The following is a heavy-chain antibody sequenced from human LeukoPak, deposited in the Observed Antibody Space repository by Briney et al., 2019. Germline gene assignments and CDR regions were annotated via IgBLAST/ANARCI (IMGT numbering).Heavy chain of an antibody. Sequence: ASVKVSCKASGGTFSSYAISWVRQAPGQGLEWMGGIIPIFGTANYAQKFQGRVTITADESTSTAYMELSSLRSEDTAVYYCARDRGGTGDFDYWGQGTLVTVSS. V-gene: IGHV1-69*13. D-gene: IGHD1-1*01. CDR3: ARDRGGTGDFDY. CDR2: IIPIFGTA. J-gene: IGHJ4*02. CDR1: GGTFSSYA.